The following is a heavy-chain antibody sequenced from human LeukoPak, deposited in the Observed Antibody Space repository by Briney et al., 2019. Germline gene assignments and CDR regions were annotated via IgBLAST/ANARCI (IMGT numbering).Heavy chain of an antibody. CDR3: AREYSSSSRLFNY. V-gene: IGHV4-4*07. D-gene: IGHD6-6*01. CDR2: ILTTGST. J-gene: IGHJ4*02. Sequence: SETLSLTCTVSGGSISGYYWSWIRQPAGKGLEWIGRILTTGSTNYNPSLKSRVTMSVDTSKNQFSLNLTSVTAADTALYYCAREYSSSSRLFNYWGQGTLVTVSS. CDR1: GGSISGYY.